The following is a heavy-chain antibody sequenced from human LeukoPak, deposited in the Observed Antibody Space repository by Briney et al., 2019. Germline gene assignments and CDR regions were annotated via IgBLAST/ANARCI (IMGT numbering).Heavy chain of an antibody. D-gene: IGHD2-2*01. CDR1: GFTFSSYA. J-gene: IGHJ4*02. CDR2: ISGSGTNT. V-gene: IGHV3-23*01. CDR3: VKHSAPVLAAARFDY. Sequence: GGSLRLSCAASGFTFSSYAMSWVRQAPGKGLEWVSVISGSGTNTYYADSVKGRFTISRDNSKNTLYLQMNSLEAEDTALYYCVKHSAPVLAAARFDYWGQGNLVTVSS.